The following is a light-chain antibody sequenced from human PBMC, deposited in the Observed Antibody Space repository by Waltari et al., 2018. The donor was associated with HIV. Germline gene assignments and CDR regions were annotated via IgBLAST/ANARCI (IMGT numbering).Light chain of an antibody. CDR3: LQDYNYPYT. CDR2: DSS. J-gene: IGKJ2*01. V-gene: IGKV1-6*01. Sequence: IQMTQSPSSLSASLGNRVPLTCRASQGIRNDLGWYQQKPGKAPKLLIYDSSRLQGGVPSRFSGSGSGTDFTLTISSLQPEDFASYYCLQDYNYPYTLGQGTKLEIK. CDR1: QGIRND.